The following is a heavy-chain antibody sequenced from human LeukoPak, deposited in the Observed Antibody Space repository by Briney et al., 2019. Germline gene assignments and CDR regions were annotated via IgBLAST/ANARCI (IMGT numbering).Heavy chain of an antibody. Sequence: ASVTVSCKASGYTFTGYYMHWVRQAPGQGLEWMGWINPNSGGTNYAQKFQGRVTMTRDTSISTAYMELSRLRSDDTAVYYCARGTRGAIVGATKPMFFDPWGQGTLVTVSS. V-gene: IGHV1-2*02. CDR2: INPNSGGT. D-gene: IGHD1-26*01. J-gene: IGHJ5*02. CDR3: ARGTRGAIVGATKPMFFDP. CDR1: GYTFTGYY.